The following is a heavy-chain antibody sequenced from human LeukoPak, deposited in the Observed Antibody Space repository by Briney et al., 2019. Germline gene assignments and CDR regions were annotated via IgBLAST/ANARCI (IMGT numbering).Heavy chain of an antibody. CDR1: GFTFSNYG. D-gene: IGHD6-19*01. CDR3: ANRDLSGWYYFDY. Sequence: PGGSLRLSCAASGFTFSNYGMHWVRQAPGKGLEWVAVISYDGNIKYYADSVKGRFTISRDNSKNTLYLQMNSLRAEDTALYYCANRDLSGWYYFDYWGQGTLVTVSS. V-gene: IGHV3-30*18. CDR2: ISYDGNIK. J-gene: IGHJ4*02.